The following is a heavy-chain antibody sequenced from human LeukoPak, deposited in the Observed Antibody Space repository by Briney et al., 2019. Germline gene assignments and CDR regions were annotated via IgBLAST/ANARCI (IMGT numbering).Heavy chain of an antibody. V-gene: IGHV1-24*01. J-gene: IGHJ4*02. D-gene: IGHD6-13*01. CDR1: GYTLTELS. CDR2: FDPEDGET. Sequence: ASVKVSCKVSGYTLTELSMHWVRQAPGIGLEWMGGFDPEDGETIYAQKFQGRVTMTEDTSTDTAYMELSSLRSEDTAVYYCATDLLRSSSWYYFDYWGQGTLVTVSS. CDR3: ATDLLRSSSWYYFDY.